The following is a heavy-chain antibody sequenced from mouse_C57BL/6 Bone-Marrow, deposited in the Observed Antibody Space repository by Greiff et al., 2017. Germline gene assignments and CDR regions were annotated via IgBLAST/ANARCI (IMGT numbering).Heavy chain of an antibody. Sequence: QVQLQQSGAELVRPGTSVKVSCKASGYAFTNYLIEWVKQRPGQGLEWIGVINPGSGGTNYNEKFKGKATLTADKSSSTAYMQLSSLTSEDSAVYFCAREAARPLVFDVWGKGTTVTVSS. CDR3: AREAARPLVFDV. CDR1: GYAFTNYL. J-gene: IGHJ1*03. V-gene: IGHV1-54*01. CDR2: INPGSGGT.